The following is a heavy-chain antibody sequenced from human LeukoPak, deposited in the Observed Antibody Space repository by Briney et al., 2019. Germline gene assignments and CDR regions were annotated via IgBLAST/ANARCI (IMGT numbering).Heavy chain of an antibody. CDR1: GFTFSSFG. J-gene: IGHJ4*02. Sequence: GGSLRLSCAASGFTFSSFGMSWVRQAPGKGLEWVAGTSGSGGSTYYADSVKGRFTISRDNSKNTLYLQMNGLRAEDTAVYYCTKYAGYSSGWGGYWGQGTQVTVSS. V-gene: IGHV3-23*01. D-gene: IGHD6-19*01. CDR2: TSGSGGST. CDR3: TKYAGYSSGWGGY.